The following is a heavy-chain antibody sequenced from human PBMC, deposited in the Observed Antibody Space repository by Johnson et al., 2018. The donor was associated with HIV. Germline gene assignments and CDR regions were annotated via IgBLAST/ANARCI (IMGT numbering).Heavy chain of an antibody. V-gene: IGHV3-23*01. CDR2: ITGSGVTT. CDR3: ARDATGYGGFDI. Sequence: VQLLESGGGLVQPGQSLRLSFAASAFSFSKYAMTWVRQAPGKGLEWVSSITGSGVTTYYTNSVKGRFTISRDNSKLFLQMNSLRAEDTAVYYCARDATGYGGFDIWGQGTVVAVSS. J-gene: IGHJ3*02. D-gene: IGHD3-9*01. CDR1: AFSFSKYA.